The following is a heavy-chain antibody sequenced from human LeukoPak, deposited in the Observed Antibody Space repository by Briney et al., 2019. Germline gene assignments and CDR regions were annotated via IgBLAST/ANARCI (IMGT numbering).Heavy chain of an antibody. Sequence: VKPSETLSLTCTVSGGSISSYYWSWIRQPPGKGLEWIGYIYYSGSTNYNPSLKSRVTISVDTSKNQFSLKLSSVTAADTAVYYCARTLKDRDGYNFGYYYYGMDVWGQGTTVTVSS. V-gene: IGHV4-59*01. CDR3: ARTLKDRDGYNFGYYYYGMDV. CDR1: GGSISSYY. J-gene: IGHJ6*02. D-gene: IGHD5-24*01. CDR2: IYYSGST.